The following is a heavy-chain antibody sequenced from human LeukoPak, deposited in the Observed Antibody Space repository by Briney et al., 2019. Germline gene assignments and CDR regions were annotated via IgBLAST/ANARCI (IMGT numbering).Heavy chain of an antibody. J-gene: IGHJ4*02. Sequence: SETLSLTCAVYGGSFSGYYWSWIRQPPGKGLEWIGEINHSGSTNYNPSLKSRVTISVDTSKNQFSLKLSSVTAADTAAYYCARKRWLKYGYWGQGTLVTVSS. CDR2: INHSGST. CDR1: GGSFSGYY. D-gene: IGHD5-24*01. V-gene: IGHV4-34*01. CDR3: ARKRWLKYGY.